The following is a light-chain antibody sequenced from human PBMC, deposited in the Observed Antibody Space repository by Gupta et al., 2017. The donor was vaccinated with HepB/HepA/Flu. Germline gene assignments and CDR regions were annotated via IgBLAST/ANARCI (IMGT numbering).Light chain of an antibody. CDR1: QSVSSN. V-gene: IGKV3-15*01. CDR3: QQYNNWPRT. CDR2: SAH. Sequence: EIVMTQSPDTLSVSHGERATLSCRASQSVSSNLAWYQQKPGQAPRLLIYSAHTRALVIPARFSGSGSGTEFTLTISSLQSEDFAVYYCQQYNNWPRTFGQGTKVEIK. J-gene: IGKJ1*01.